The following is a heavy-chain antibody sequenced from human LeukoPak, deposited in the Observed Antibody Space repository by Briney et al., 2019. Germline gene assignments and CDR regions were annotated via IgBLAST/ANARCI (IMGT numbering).Heavy chain of an antibody. J-gene: IGHJ4*02. Sequence: SETLSLTCTVSGGSISGYYWSWFRQPPGKGLEWIGYIFSSGSTNYNPSLKSRVTISEDTSVNQFSLKLSSVTAADTAVYYCARHYYDRSDSYSFDYWGQGTLVTVSS. CDR2: IFSSGST. CDR1: GGSISGYY. CDR3: ARHYYDRSDSYSFDY. D-gene: IGHD3-22*01. V-gene: IGHV4-59*08.